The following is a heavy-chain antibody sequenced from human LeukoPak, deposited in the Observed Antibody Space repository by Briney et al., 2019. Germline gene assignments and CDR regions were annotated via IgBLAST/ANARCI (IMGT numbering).Heavy chain of an antibody. CDR1: GYTFTSYY. CDR2: INPSGGST. V-gene: IGHV1-46*01. D-gene: IGHD1-26*01. CDR3: VRGAIVGEFDY. J-gene: IGHJ4*02. Sequence: GASVKVSCKASGYTFTSYYMHWVRQAPGQGLEWMGIINPSGGSTNYAQKFQGRVTITADKSTSTAYMELSSLRSEDTAVYYCVRGAIVGEFDYWGQGTLVTVSS.